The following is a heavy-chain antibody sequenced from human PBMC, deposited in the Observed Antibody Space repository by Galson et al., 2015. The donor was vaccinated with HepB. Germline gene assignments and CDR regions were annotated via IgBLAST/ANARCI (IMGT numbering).Heavy chain of an antibody. CDR1: GYTFTGYA. CDR3: ARAGYSSGWSSDY. CDR2: INAGNGNT. D-gene: IGHD6-19*01. V-gene: IGHV1-3*01. J-gene: IGHJ4*02. Sequence: SVKVSCKASGYTFTGYAMHWVRQAPGQRLEWMGWINAGNGNTKYSQKFQGRVTITRDTSASTAYMELSSLRSEDTAVYYCARAGYSSGWSSDYWGQGTLVTVSS.